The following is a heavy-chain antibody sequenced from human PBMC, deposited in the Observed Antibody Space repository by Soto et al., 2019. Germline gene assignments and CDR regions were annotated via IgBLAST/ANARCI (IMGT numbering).Heavy chain of an antibody. V-gene: IGHV4-4*02. D-gene: IGHD3-16*01. Sequence: QVQLQESGPGLVKPSGTLSLTCVVSSGSISSSNWWSWVRQPPGKRLEWIGEIYHSGSTNYNPSLKSRVTRSVDKSKNQFSLNLSSGSVADTSEYNCARAGTLPSEKGRYDDYGGQGTPVTGSS. CDR1: SGSISSSNW. CDR2: IYHSGST. J-gene: IGHJ4*02. CDR3: ARAGTLPSEKGRYDDY.